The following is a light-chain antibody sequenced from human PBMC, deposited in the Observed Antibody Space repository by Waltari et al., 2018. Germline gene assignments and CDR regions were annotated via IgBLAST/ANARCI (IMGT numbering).Light chain of an antibody. J-gene: IGLJ3*02. CDR3: QSYDSRLSAYV. V-gene: IGLV1-40*01. CDR1: SSNIGAPYD. CDR2: GNN. Sequence: QSVLTQPPSVSGAPGQTVTISCTGGSSNIGAPYDVHWYQHLLGTAPKVVVYGNNNRPSGVPARFSGSKSGTPASLTISGLQAEDEADYYCQSYDSRLSAYVFGGGTKLTVL.